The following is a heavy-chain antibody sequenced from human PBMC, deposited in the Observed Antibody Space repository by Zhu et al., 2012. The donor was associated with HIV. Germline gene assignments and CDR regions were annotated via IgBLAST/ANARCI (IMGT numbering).Heavy chain of an antibody. CDR3: ARHSRYDTVTGWGHFDF. CDR2: IEHGGST. D-gene: IGHD3-9*01. J-gene: IGHJ4*02. V-gene: IGHV4-34*01. Sequence: QVQLQQWGAGLLKPSETLSPTCAVYGGSFRGYYWSWIRQSPEKGLEWIGEIEHGGSTDYTPSLKSRVTISVDRSKNQFSLKVTSVSAADTAVYYCARHSRYDTVTGWGHFDFWGQGTLVTVSS. CDR1: GGSFRGYY.